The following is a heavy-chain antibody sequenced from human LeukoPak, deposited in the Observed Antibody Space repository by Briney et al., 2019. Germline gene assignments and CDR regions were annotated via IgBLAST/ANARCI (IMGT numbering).Heavy chain of an antibody. CDR2: IYSDGTI. CDR1: GFNVGSNY. CDR3: AREDLDYGDPVD. J-gene: IGHJ4*02. Sequence: GSLRLSCAASGFNVGSNYMSWVRQAPGKGLEWVSVIYSDGTIYYADSVKGRFTISRDNAKNSLYLQMNSLRAEDTAVYYCAREDLDYGDPVDWGQGTLVTVSS. V-gene: IGHV3-53*01. D-gene: IGHD4-17*01.